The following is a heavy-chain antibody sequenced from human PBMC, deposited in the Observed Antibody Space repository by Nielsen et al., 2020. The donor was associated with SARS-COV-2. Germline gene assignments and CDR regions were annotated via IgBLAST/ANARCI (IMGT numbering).Heavy chain of an antibody. CDR3: AGGVHLPDYGDYLYYYYGMDV. Sequence: ASVKVSCKASGGTFSSYAISWVRQAPGQGLEWMGWMNPNSGNTGYAQKFQGRVTMTRNTSISTAYMELSSLRSEDTAVYYCAGGVHLPDYGDYLYYYYGMDVWGQGTTVTVSS. J-gene: IGHJ6*02. D-gene: IGHD4-17*01. CDR2: MNPNSGNT. V-gene: IGHV1-8*02. CDR1: GGTFSSYA.